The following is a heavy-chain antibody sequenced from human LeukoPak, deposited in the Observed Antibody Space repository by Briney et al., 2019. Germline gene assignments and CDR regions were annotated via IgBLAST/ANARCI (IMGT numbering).Heavy chain of an antibody. D-gene: IGHD2-2*01. CDR1: GFTFSSYE. V-gene: IGHV3-48*03. J-gene: IGHJ3*02. CDR3: ARATRYCSSTSCGNDAFDI. CDR2: ISSSGSTI. Sequence: GGSLRLSCAASGFTFSSYEMNWVRQAPGKGLEWVSYISSSGSTIYYADSVKGRFTISRDNAKNSLYLQMNSPRAEDTAVYYCARATRYCSSTSCGNDAFDIWGQGTMVTVSS.